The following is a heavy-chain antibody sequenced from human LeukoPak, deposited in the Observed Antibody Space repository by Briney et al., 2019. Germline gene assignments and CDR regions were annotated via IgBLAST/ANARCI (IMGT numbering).Heavy chain of an antibody. CDR1: GDSLTSSSYY. CDR2: INYSGTN. Sequence: SETLSLTCTIPGDSLTSSSYYWGWIRQPPGKGLEWIATINYSGTNYYYPSLRRRLSISVDTNKNHFSLMLSSVTAADTAVYFCARHGVHHNYDYWRQGILVTVSS. V-gene: IGHV4-39*01. D-gene: IGHD5-24*01. CDR3: ARHGVHHNYDY. J-gene: IGHJ4*01.